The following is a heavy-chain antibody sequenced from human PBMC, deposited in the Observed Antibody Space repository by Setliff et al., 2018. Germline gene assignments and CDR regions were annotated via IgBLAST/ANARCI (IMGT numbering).Heavy chain of an antibody. J-gene: IGHJ3*02. V-gene: IGHV1-8*02. D-gene: IGHD5-12*01. CDR1: GYTFTAYN. Sequence: ASVKVSCKASGYTFTAYNINWVRQATGQGLELMGWMNPNNGKTGYIQKLQGRVTMTRNTSISTVYMEPSSLRPEDTAVYYCAEGLRGNDAFDIWGQGTMVTVSS. CDR2: MNPNNGKT. CDR3: AEGLRGNDAFDI.